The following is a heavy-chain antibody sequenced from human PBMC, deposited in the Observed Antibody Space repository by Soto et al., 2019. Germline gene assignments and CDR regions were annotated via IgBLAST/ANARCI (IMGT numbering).Heavy chain of an antibody. CDR1: GGSISSYY. D-gene: IGHD3-22*01. CDR2: IYYSGST. Sequence: SETLSLTCTVSGGSISSYYWSWIRQPPGKGLEWIGYIYYSGSTNYNPSLKSRVTISVDTSKNQFSLKLSSVTAADTAVYYCARATTTMIGSWGQGTTVTVSS. J-gene: IGHJ6*02. V-gene: IGHV4-59*01. CDR3: ARATTTMIGS.